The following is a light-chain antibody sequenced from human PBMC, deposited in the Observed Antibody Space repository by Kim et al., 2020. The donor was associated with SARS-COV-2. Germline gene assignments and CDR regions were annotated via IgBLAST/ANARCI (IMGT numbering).Light chain of an antibody. Sequence: DIQMTQSPSTLSASVGDRVTITCRASQSVSSWLAWYQQKPGKAPKLLIYKASTLEGGVTSRFSGRGSGTEFTLTINSLQPDDFATYSCQQYDSHPYTFGQGTKLEIK. J-gene: IGKJ2*01. CDR2: KAS. CDR1: QSVSSW. CDR3: QQYDSHPYT. V-gene: IGKV1-5*03.